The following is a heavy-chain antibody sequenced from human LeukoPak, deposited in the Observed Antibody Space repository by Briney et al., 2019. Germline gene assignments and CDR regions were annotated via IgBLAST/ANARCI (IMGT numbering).Heavy chain of an antibody. D-gene: IGHD6-19*01. J-gene: IGHJ4*02. Sequence: MASETLSLTCTVSGGSISSSSYYWGWIRQPPGKGLEWIGGIYYSGSTYYNPSLKSRVTISVDTSKNQFSLKLNSVTAADTAVYYCASSSSGWYGGFDYWGQGTLVTVSS. CDR3: ASSSSGWYGGFDY. CDR1: GGSISSSSYY. CDR2: IYYSGST. V-gene: IGHV4-39*07.